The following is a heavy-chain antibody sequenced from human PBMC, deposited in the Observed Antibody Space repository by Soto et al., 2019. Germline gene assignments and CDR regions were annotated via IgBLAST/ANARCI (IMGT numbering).Heavy chain of an antibody. Sequence: QVQLVQSGAEVKKPWASVKVSCKTSGYTFAAYYIHWIRQAPGQGLEWMGWINPTSGGTVYPQNFQDSVTMTRDTSISTAYMELRRLNSDDPAVYYCARVPDYGGYWGYFIASWGQGTPVTVSS. J-gene: IGHJ4*02. CDR2: INPTSGGT. D-gene: IGHD4-17*01. V-gene: IGHV1-2*02. CDR3: ARVPDYGGYWGYFIAS. CDR1: GYTFAAYY.